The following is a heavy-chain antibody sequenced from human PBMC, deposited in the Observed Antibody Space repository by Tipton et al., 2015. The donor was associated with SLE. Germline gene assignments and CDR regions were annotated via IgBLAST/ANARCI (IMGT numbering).Heavy chain of an antibody. CDR2: IYYSGST. Sequence: TLSLTCTVSGGSISSYYWSRIRQPPGKGLEWIGYIYYSGSTNYNPSLKSRVTISVDTSKNQFSLKLSSVTAADTAVYYCSRGWGSWPYYFDYWGQGTLVTVSS. CDR1: GGSISSYY. V-gene: IGHV4-59*01. J-gene: IGHJ4*02. D-gene: IGHD6-13*01. CDR3: SRGWGSWPYYFDY.